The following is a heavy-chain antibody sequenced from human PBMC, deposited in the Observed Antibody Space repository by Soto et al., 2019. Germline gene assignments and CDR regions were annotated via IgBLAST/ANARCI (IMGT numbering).Heavy chain of an antibody. D-gene: IGHD1-26*01. Sequence: SETLSLTCTVSGGSISSYYWSWIRQPPGKGLEWIGYIYYSGSTNYNPSLKSRVTISVDTSKNQFSLKLSSVTAADTAVYYCARALEWELPPSYWGQGTLVTVSS. V-gene: IGHV4-59*01. J-gene: IGHJ4*02. CDR1: GGSISSYY. CDR2: IYYSGST. CDR3: ARALEWELPPSY.